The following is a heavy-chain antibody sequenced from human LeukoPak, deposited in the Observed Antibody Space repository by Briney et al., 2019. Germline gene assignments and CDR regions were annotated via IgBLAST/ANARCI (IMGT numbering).Heavy chain of an antibody. V-gene: IGHV3-30*02. J-gene: IGHJ4*02. CDR2: IRYDGSNK. CDR3: ATYRQVLLPFES. D-gene: IGHD2-8*02. Sequence: PGGSLRLSCAASGFIFSTYEMNWVRQAPGKGLEWVAFIRYDGSNKYYADSVKGRFTISRDNPKSTLSLQMNSLRAEDTAIYYCATYRQVLLPFESWGQGTLVTVSS. CDR1: GFIFSTYE.